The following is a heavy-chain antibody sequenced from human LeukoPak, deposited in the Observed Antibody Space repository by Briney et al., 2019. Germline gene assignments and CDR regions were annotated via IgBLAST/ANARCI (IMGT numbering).Heavy chain of an antibody. CDR2: ISPNSGVT. Sequence: ASVKVSCKASGYTFTGYYMHWVRQAPGQGLEWMGWISPNSGVTVYAQKLQGRVTMTREMSISTAYMELSSLTSDDTAVYYCARESPVAGTPDYWGQGTPVTVSS. CDR1: GYTFTGYY. V-gene: IGHV1-2*02. CDR3: ARESPVAGTPDY. J-gene: IGHJ4*02. D-gene: IGHD6-19*01.